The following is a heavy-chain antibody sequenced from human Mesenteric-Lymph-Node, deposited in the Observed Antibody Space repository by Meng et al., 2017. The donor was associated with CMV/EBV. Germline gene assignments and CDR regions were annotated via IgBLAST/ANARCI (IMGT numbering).Heavy chain of an antibody. V-gene: IGHV6-1*01. CDR3: ARETLDAFDI. CDR2: TYFRSKWFT. CDR1: GDTVSTDIAA. Sequence: SCAISGDTVSTDIAAWNWVRQSPSRGLEWLGRTYFRSKWFTDYAISVDSRISIKPDTAKNQLSLQVNSVTPDDTAVYYCARETLDAFDIWGQGTAVTVSS. J-gene: IGHJ3*02.